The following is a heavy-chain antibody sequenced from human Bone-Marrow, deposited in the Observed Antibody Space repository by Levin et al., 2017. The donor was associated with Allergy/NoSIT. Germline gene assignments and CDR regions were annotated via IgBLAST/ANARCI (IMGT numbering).Heavy chain of an antibody. J-gene: IGHJ3*01. D-gene: IGHD2-8*01. CDR1: GLIFNDYY. CDR3: ARIMYGTDAFDV. CDR2: ISTSGNTI. V-gene: IGHV3-11*01. Sequence: SCTASGLIFNDYYMSWIRQAPGKGLEWLSSISTSGNTIFYADSVKGRFTISRDNAESALYLQMDSLRAEDTAVYYCARIMYGTDAFDVWGQGTLVTVSS.